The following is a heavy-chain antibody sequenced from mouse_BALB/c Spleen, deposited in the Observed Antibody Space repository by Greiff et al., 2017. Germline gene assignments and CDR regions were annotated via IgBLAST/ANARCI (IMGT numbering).Heavy chain of an antibody. V-gene: IGHV1-63*02. CDR1: GYTFTNYW. D-gene: IGHD2-3*01. CDR2: IYPGGGYT. CDR3: ASDGYYVGTFAY. J-gene: IGHJ3*01. Sequence: VQLQQSGAELVRPGTSVKISCKASGYTFTNYWLGWVKQRPGHGLEWIGDIYPGGGYTNYNEKFKGKATLTADTSSSTAYMQLSSLTSEDSAVYFCASDGYYVGTFAYWGQGTLVTVSA.